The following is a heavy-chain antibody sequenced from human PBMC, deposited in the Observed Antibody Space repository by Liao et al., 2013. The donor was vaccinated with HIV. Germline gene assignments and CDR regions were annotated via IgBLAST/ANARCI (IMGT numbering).Heavy chain of an antibody. CDR2: IDYSGST. V-gene: IGHV4-59*01. CDR1: GDSITTNY. Sequence: QVHLQESGPGLVKPSETLSLTCTVSGDSITTNYWSWIRQPPGKGLEWIGYIDYSGSTNYNPSLMSRVTISVDTSKNQFSLKLSSVTAADTAVYYCARENGYSYGSYYYYYYMDVWGKRDRTGHRL. J-gene: IGHJ6*03. CDR3: ARENGYSYGSYYYYYYMDV. D-gene: IGHD5-18*01.